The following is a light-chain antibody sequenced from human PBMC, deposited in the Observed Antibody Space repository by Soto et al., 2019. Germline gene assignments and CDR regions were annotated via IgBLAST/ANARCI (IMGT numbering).Light chain of an antibody. Sequence: IQLTQSPSSLSASVGDRVTITCRASRSISDWLAWYQQKPGKAPNLLIYAASILQSGVPSRFSGSGSGTDFTLTISNLQPEDFATYYCQQAASFPITFGQGTRLEI. CDR1: RSISDW. J-gene: IGKJ5*01. V-gene: IGKV1-12*01. CDR2: AAS. CDR3: QQAASFPIT.